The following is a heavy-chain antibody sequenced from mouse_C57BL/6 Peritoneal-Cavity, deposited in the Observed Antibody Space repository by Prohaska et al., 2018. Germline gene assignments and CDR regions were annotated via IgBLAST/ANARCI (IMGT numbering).Heavy chain of an antibody. J-gene: IGHJ2*01. Sequence: QVQLKQSGAELVRPGASVKLSCKASGYTFTDYYINWVKQRPGQGLEWIARIYPGSGNTYYNEKFKGKATLTAEKSSSTAYMQLSSLTSEDSSIHVCAREVDYSGPGTTLAVTS. CDR1: GYTFTDYY. CDR3: AREVDY. V-gene: IGHV1-76*01. CDR2: IYPGSGNT.